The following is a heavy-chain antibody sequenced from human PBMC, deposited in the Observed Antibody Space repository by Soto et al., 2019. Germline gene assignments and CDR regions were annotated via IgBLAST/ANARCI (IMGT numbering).Heavy chain of an antibody. CDR2: ISSRSDI. CDR3: AREYTAWPLAYGLDV. Sequence: GGSLRLSCVGSGFTFSTYSTNWVRQAPGKGLEWVSSISSRSDIYYADSVKGRFTISRDNAKNSVSLQMNSLRAEDTAVYYCAREYTAWPLAYGLDVWGQGTTVTVSS. CDR1: GFTFSTYS. V-gene: IGHV3-21*01. J-gene: IGHJ6*02. D-gene: IGHD2-2*02.